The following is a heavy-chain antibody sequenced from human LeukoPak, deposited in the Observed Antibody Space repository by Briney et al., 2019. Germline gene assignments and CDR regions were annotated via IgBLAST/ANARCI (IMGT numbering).Heavy chain of an antibody. V-gene: IGHV1-8*01. J-gene: IGHJ5*02. CDR1: GYTFTSYD. CDR2: MNPNSGNT. Sequence: ASVKVSCKASGYTFTSYDINWVRQATGQGLEWMGWMNPNSGNTGYAQKFQGRVTMTRNTSISTAYMELSSLRSEDTAVYYCARKSSDFFGYNWFDPWGQGTLVTVSS. D-gene: IGHD3-3*01. CDR3: ARKSSDFFGYNWFDP.